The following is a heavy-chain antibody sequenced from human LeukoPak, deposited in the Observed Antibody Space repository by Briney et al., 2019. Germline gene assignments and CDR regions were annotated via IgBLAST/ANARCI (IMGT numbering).Heavy chain of an antibody. CDR2: INAGNGNT. Sequence: ASVKVSCKASGYTCTSYAMHWVRQAPGQRLEWMGWINAGNGNTKYSQKFQGRVTITRDTSASTAYMELSSLRSEDTAVYYCARDQADYYGSGSYYNVPMYYFDYWGQGTLVTVSS. J-gene: IGHJ4*02. D-gene: IGHD3-10*01. CDR3: ARDQADYYGSGSYYNVPMYYFDY. CDR1: GYTCTSYA. V-gene: IGHV1-3*01.